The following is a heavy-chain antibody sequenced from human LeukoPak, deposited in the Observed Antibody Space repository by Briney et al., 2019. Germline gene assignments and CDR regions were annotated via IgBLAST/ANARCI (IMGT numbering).Heavy chain of an antibody. D-gene: IGHD1-1*01. J-gene: IGHJ3*02. V-gene: IGHV4-39*07. CDR1: GGSISSSSYH. Sequence: SETLSLTCSVSGGSISSSSYHWGWIRQPPGKGLEWIGSFFYSGSTYYNPSLKSRVTISVDTSKNQFSLNLSSVTAADTAVYYCARGTEKLEREFAFDIWGQGTMVTVSS. CDR2: FFYSGST. CDR3: ARGTEKLEREFAFDI.